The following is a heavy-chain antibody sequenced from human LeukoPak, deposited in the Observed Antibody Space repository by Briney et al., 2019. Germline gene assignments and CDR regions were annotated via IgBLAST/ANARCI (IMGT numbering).Heavy chain of an antibody. CDR3: TTDFRVIVGTSDY. D-gene: IGHD3-22*01. CDR2: IRYDGSNK. V-gene: IGHV3-30*02. Sequence: PGGSLRLSCAASGFTFSSYGMHWVRQAPGKGLEWVAFIRYDGSNKYYADSVKGRFTISRDNSKNTLYLQMNSLRAEDTAVYYCTTDFRVIVGTSDYWGQGTLVTVSS. J-gene: IGHJ4*02. CDR1: GFTFSSYG.